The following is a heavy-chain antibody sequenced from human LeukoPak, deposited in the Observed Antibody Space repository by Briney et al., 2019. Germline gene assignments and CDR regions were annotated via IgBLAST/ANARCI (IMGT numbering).Heavy chain of an antibody. CDR3: ARVLVSGEYYFDY. CDR1: GGSISSGGDY. V-gene: IGHV4-31*03. CDR2: IYSSGT. Sequence: PSETLSLTCTVSGGSISSGGDYWSWIRQHPGKGLEWIGYIYSSGTYYSPSLKSRVTISADTSKNQFSLKVTSVTTADTAVYYCARVLVSGEYYFDYWAREPWSPSPQ. D-gene: IGHD2-21*01. J-gene: IGHJ4*02.